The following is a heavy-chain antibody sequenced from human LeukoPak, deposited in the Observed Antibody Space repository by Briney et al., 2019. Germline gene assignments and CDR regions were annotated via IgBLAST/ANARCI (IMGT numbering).Heavy chain of an antibody. D-gene: IGHD6-19*01. CDR2: ISSKGGST. Sequence: GGSLRLSCAASGFTFSSYAMHWVRQAPGKGLEYVSAISSKGGSTYYANSVKGRFTISRDNSKNTLYLQMGSLRAEDMAVYYCARGLAVVFSAFDYWGQGTLVTVSS. J-gene: IGHJ4*02. CDR1: GFTFSSYA. V-gene: IGHV3-64*01. CDR3: ARGLAVVFSAFDY.